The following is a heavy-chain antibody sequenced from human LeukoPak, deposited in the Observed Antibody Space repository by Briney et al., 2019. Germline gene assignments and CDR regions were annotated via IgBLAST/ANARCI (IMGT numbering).Heavy chain of an antibody. CDR3: ARARIMVRGVTPRRGVTELDAFDI. CDR1: GGSISTGAYY. Sequence: SQTLSLTCTVSGGSISTGAYYWSWIRQPPGKGLEWIGYIYHTGNTYYNPSLKSRVTISVDRSKNQFSLKLSSVTAADTAVYYCARARIMVRGVTPRRGVTELDAFDIWGQGTMVTVSS. CDR2: IYHTGNT. D-gene: IGHD3-10*01. V-gene: IGHV4-30-2*01. J-gene: IGHJ3*02.